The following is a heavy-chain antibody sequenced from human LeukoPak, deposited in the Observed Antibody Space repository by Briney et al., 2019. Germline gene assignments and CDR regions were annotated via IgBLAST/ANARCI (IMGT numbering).Heavy chain of an antibody. CDR2: INHSGST. CDR1: GGSFSGYY. J-gene: IGHJ4*02. CDR3: ARGPYYDILTGYYNDDYFDY. Sequence: SETLSLTCAVYGGSFSGYYWSWIRQPPGKGLEWIGEINHSGSTNYNPSLKSRVTISVDTSKNQFSLELSSVTAADTAVYYCARGPYYDILTGYYNDDYFDYWGQGTLVTVSS. D-gene: IGHD3-9*01. V-gene: IGHV4-34*01.